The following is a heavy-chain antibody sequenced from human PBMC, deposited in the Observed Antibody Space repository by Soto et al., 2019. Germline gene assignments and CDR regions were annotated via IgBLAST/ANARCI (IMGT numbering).Heavy chain of an antibody. CDR3: ARHIRPRNIPDY. CDR1: GGSISSYY. CDR2: IYYSGST. Sequence: SETLSLTCTVSGGSISSYYWSWIRQPPGKGLEWIGYIYYSGSTNYNPSLKSRVTISVDTSKNQFSLKLSSVTAADTAVYYCARHIRPRNIPDYWGQGTLVTVSS. J-gene: IGHJ4*02. D-gene: IGHD2-21*01. V-gene: IGHV4-59*08.